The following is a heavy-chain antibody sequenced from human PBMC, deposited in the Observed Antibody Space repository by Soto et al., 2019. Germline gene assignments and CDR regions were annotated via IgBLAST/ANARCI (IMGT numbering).Heavy chain of an antibody. V-gene: IGHV3-15*07. Sequence: PGGSLRLSCAASGFTFSNAWMNWVRQAPGKGLEWVGRIKSKTDGGTTDYAAPVKGRFTISRDDSKNTLYLQMNSLKTEDTAVYYCTTFYDFWSGPTYYYYGMDVWGQGTTVTVSS. CDR1: GFTFSNAW. J-gene: IGHJ6*02. CDR2: IKSKTDGGTT. D-gene: IGHD3-3*01. CDR3: TTFYDFWSGPTYYYYGMDV.